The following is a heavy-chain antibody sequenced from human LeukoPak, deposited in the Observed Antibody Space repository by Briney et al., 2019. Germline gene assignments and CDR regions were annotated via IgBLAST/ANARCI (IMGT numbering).Heavy chain of an antibody. CDR3: VRGHYDGNSPRANWFDP. D-gene: IGHD4-23*01. CDR1: GFTFSSYW. CDR2: VDSDGSDI. Sequence: GGSLRLSCAASGFTFSSYWMHWVRQVPGKGLVWVSRVDSDGSDIIYADSVKGRFTISRDNAKNTLYLQMNSLRAEDTAVYYCVRGHYDGNSPRANWFDPWGQGTLVTVSS. V-gene: IGHV3-74*01. J-gene: IGHJ5*01.